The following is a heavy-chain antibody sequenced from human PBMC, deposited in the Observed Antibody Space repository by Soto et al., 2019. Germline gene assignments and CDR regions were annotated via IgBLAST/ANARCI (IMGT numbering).Heavy chain of an antibody. CDR2: ISWNSGSI. CDR3: AKDGARAAAETPYYYYMDV. CDR1: GFTFDDYA. V-gene: IGHV3-9*01. Sequence: GGSLRLSCAASGFTFDDYAMHWVRQAPGKGLEWVSGISWNSGSIGYADSVKGRFTISRDNAKNSLYLQMNSLRAEDTALYYCAKDGARAAAETPYYYYMDVWGKGTTVTVSS. J-gene: IGHJ6*03. D-gene: IGHD6-13*01.